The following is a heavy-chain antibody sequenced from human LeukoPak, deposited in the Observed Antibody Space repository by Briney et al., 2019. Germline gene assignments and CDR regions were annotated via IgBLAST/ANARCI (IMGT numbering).Heavy chain of an antibody. Sequence: SETLSLTCAVSGGSISSGGYSWSWIRQPPGKGLEWIGYIYHSGSTYYNPSLKSRVTISVDRSMNQFSLKLSSVTAADTAVYYCAREETLDWYFDLWGRGTLVTVSS. CDR1: GGSISSGGYS. V-gene: IGHV4-30-2*01. J-gene: IGHJ2*01. CDR2: IYHSGST. CDR3: AREETLDWYFDL.